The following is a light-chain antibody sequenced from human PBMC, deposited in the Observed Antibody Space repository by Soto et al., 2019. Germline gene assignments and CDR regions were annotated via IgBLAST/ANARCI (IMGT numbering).Light chain of an antibody. V-gene: IGLV2-14*01. CDR1: SSDVGAYNF. Sequence: QSALTQPASVSGSPGQSITISCTGSSSDVGAYNFVSWYQHHPGRAPKLILYEVTTRPSGVSSRFSGSKSGNTASLTISGLQVDDEATYYCSSYTSTNTPYVFGTGTKVTVL. CDR3: SSYTSTNTPYV. CDR2: EVT. J-gene: IGLJ1*01.